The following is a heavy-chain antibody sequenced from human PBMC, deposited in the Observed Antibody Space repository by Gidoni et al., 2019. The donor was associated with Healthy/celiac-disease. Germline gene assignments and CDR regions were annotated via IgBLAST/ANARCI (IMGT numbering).Heavy chain of an antibody. Sequence: EVQLVESGGGLVQPGGSLKLSCAASGFTFSGSAMHWVRQASGKGLEWVGRIRSKANSYATAYAASVKGRFTISRDDSKNTAYLQMNSLKTEDTAVYYCTRPAMVRGVDYYYYYMDVWGKGTTVTVSS. J-gene: IGHJ6*03. CDR2: IRSKANSYAT. CDR1: GFTFSGSA. V-gene: IGHV3-73*02. CDR3: TRPAMVRGVDYYYYYMDV. D-gene: IGHD3-10*01.